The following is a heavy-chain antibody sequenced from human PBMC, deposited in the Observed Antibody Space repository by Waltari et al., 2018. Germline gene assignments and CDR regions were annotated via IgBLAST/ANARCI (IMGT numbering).Heavy chain of an antibody. CDR1: GGSISSGSYY. CDR2: IYTSGST. Sequence: QVQLQESGPGLVKPSQTLSLTCTVSGGSISSGSYYWSWIRQPAGKGLEWIGRIYTSGSTNYNPSLKSRFTISVDTSKNQFSLKLSSVTAADTAVYYCARERDYYDSSGSYAFDIWGQGTMVTVSS. V-gene: IGHV4-61*02. CDR3: ARERDYYDSSGSYAFDI. D-gene: IGHD3-22*01. J-gene: IGHJ3*02.